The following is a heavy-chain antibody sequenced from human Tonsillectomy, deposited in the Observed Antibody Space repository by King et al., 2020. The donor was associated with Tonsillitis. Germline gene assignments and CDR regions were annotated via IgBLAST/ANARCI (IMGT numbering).Heavy chain of an antibody. CDR3: ARDAKGLGYCTNGVCPGYFQH. CDR1: GGTFSSYA. V-gene: IGHV1-69*12. J-gene: IGHJ1*01. CDR2: IIPIFGTA. D-gene: IGHD2-8*01. Sequence: QLVQSGAEVKKPGSSVKVSCKASGGTFSSYAISWVRQAPGQGLEWMGGIIPIFGTANYAQKFQGRVTITADESTSTAYMELSSLRSEDTAVYYCARDAKGLGYCTNGVCPGYFQHWGQGTLVTVSS.